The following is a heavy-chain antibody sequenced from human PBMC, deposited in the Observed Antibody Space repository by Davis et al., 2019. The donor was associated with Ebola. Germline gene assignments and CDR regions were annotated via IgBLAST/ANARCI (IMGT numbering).Heavy chain of an antibody. D-gene: IGHD5-12*01. CDR3: ARHNWGYEYV. Sequence: PGGSLRLSCKGSGYSFTSYWISWVRQMPGKGLEWMGRIDPSDSYTNYSPSFQGHVTISADKSISTAYLQWSSLKASDTAMYYCARHNWGYEYVWGQGTTVTVSS. J-gene: IGHJ6*02. CDR2: IDPSDSYT. V-gene: IGHV5-10-1*01. CDR1: GYSFTSYW.